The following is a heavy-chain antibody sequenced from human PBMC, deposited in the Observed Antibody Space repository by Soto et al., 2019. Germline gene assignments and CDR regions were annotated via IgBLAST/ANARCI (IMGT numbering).Heavy chain of an antibody. J-gene: IGHJ6*02. Sequence: QVQLVQSGAEVKKPGSSVKVSCKASGGTFSSYAISWVRQAPGQGLEWMGGIIPIFGTANYAQKFQGRVTITADESTSTAYMELSSLRSEDTAVYYCARVGRDCSSTSCYTARGPSYYYYYYGMDVWGQGTTVTVSS. CDR3: ARVGRDCSSTSCYTARGPSYYYYYYGMDV. D-gene: IGHD2-2*02. CDR1: GGTFSSYA. CDR2: IIPIFGTA. V-gene: IGHV1-69*01.